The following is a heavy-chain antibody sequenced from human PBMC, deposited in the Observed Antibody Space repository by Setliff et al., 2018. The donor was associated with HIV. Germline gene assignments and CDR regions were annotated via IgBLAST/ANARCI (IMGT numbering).Heavy chain of an antibody. CDR3: ARLSKYYDFWTPDS. D-gene: IGHD3-3*01. Sequence: GESLKISCKASGYSFTNYWVGWVRQMPTNGLEWRGLIWPDDSDTIYSPSFRGQVTMSADKSISTAYLQWSSLKAPDTAMYYCARLSKYYDFWTPDSWGQGTLVTVSS. V-gene: IGHV5-51*01. J-gene: IGHJ4*02. CDR1: GYSFTNYW. CDR2: IWPDDSDT.